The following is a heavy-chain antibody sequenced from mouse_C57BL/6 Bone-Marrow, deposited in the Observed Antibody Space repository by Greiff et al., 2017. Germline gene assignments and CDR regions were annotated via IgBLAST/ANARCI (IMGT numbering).Heavy chain of an antibody. CDR1: GYTFTDYY. Sequence: EVQLQHSGPELVKPGASVKISCKASGYTFTDYYMNWVKQSHGQSLEWIGDINPNNGGTSYNEKFKGKATLTVDTSSSTAYMEPRSLTSEDSAVYYCERGEGLWDGYNEGYVDYWGQGTTLTVSS. CDR2: INPNNGGT. V-gene: IGHV1-26*01. D-gene: IGHD2-3*01. J-gene: IGHJ2*01. CDR3: ERGEGLWDGYNEGYVDY.